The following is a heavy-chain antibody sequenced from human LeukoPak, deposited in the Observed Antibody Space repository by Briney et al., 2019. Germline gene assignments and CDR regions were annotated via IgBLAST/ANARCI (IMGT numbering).Heavy chain of an antibody. CDR2: INPNSGGT. J-gene: IGHJ4*02. D-gene: IGHD1-26*01. CDR1: GYTFTDYY. V-gene: IGHV1-2*02. Sequence: VASVKVSCKASGYTFTDYYMHWVRQAPGQGLEWRGWINPNSGGTNYAQKFQGRVTMTRDTSISTAYMELSSLRSDDTAMYYCARSYSGFGYALHDYWGQGTLVTVSS. CDR3: ARSYSGFGYALHDY.